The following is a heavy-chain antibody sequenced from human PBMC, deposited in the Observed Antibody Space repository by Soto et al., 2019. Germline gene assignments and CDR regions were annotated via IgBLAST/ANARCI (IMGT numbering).Heavy chain of an antibody. CDR3: ARYQGVVEADFSAFDI. CDR1: AYTFTGSG. CDR2: ISAYNGNT. Sequence: ASVNLSCKAAAYTFTGSGISWVRQAPGQGLGWMGWISAYNGNTNYAQTLQGRDTMTTDTSTSTAYMELRSLRSDDTAVYYCARYQGVVEADFSAFDIWGQGTMVTVSS. D-gene: IGHD2-2*01. V-gene: IGHV1-18*04. J-gene: IGHJ3*02.